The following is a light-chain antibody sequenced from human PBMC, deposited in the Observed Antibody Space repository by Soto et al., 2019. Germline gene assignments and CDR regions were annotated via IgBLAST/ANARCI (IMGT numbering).Light chain of an antibody. V-gene: IGLV1-40*01. CDR1: SSNIGAGYD. CDR2: GNS. CDR3: RSYDSSLSGSV. Sequence: QAVVTQPPSVSGAPGQRVTISCTGSSSNIGAGYDVHWYQQLPGTAPKLLIYGNSNRPSGVPDRFSGSKSGTSASLAITGLQAEDEADYYCRSYDSSLSGSVFGGGPKVTVL. J-gene: IGLJ2*01.